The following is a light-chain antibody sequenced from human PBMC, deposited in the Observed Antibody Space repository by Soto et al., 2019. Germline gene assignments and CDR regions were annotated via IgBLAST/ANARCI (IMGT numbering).Light chain of an antibody. CDR3: RPPTSYNTRV. J-gene: IGLJ1*01. Sequence: QSALTQPASVSGSPGQSIAISCTGTSSDVGGYNFVSWYQQHPGKAPKLMIHEVSNRPSGVSDRFSGSKSGNTGSLTISGLQADDEADYYCRPPTSYNTRVFGTGTKVPVL. CDR1: SSDVGGYNF. CDR2: EVS. V-gene: IGLV2-14*01.